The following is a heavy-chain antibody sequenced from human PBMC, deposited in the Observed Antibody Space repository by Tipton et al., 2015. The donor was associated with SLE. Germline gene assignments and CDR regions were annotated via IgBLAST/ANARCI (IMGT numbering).Heavy chain of an antibody. CDR3: AGAAKERISVVRVRPFYFYD. CDR2: GYSSGRN. D-gene: IGHD3-10*01. Sequence: TLSLTCTVSDPSFSRRSYFLSWLRPPAGKGLGWIGHGYSSGRNKYNPTLKSRVTISIDTSQNPLSLKLTSWSAADAAVYYCAGAAKERISVVRVRPFYFYDWGKVSLVSVSS. J-gene: IGHJ4*01. V-gene: IGHV4-61*09. CDR1: DPSFSRRSYF.